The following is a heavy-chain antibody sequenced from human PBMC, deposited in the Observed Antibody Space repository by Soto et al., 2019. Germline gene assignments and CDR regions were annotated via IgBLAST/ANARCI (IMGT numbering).Heavy chain of an antibody. D-gene: IGHD2-21*02. CDR3: AKVVVVTAIASYYYYYGMDV. V-gene: IGHV3-23*01. CDR1: GFTFSSYA. J-gene: IGHJ6*02. Sequence: EVQLLESGGGLVQPGGSLRLSCAASGFTFSSYAMSWVRQAPGKGLEWVSAISGSGGSTYYADSVKGRFTISRDNSKNTLYLQMNSLRAEDTAVYYFAKVVVVTAIASYYYYYGMDVWGQGTTVTVSS. CDR2: ISGSGGST.